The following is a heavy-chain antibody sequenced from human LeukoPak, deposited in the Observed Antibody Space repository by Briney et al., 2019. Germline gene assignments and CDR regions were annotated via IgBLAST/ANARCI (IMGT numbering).Heavy chain of an antibody. CDR3: ARDPVHWYFDL. J-gene: IGHJ2*01. CDR2: IYGGGNT. CDR1: GFTVSSNY. Sequence: GGSLRLSCAASGFTVSSNYMSWVRQAPGKGLEWVSGIYGGGNTFYANSVRGRFTISRKKSKKTPSLQMNSLRAEDTAVYYCARDPVHWYFDLWSRGTLVTVSS. V-gene: IGHV3-53*01.